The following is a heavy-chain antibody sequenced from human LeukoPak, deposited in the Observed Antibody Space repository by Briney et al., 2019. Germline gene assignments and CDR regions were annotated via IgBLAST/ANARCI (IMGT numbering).Heavy chain of an antibody. CDR3: ARSSIATNNWFDP. D-gene: IGHD6-6*01. CDR1: GDFVPSNSAA. CDR2: TYSSSRWYN. Sequence: SQTLSLTCAISGDFVPSNSAAWNWVRPSPSRGLEWLGRTYSSSRWYNDYPLSVKGRITINADTSKNQFSLQLNAVTPEDTAVYYCARSSIATNNWFDPWGQGTLVTVSS. V-gene: IGHV6-1*01. J-gene: IGHJ5*02.